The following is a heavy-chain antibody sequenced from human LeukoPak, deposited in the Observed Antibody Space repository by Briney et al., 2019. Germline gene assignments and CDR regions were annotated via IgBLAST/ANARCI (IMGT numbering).Heavy chain of an antibody. CDR2: ISDSGSTK. CDR1: GFTFSSYE. CDR3: ARPSSSWLQIDY. V-gene: IGHV3-48*03. Sequence: GGSLRLSCAASGFTFSSYEMNWVRQAPGRGLEWVSYISDSGSTKYYADSVKGRFTISRDNAKNSVYLQMKSLRAEDTAVYYCARPSSSWLQIDYWGQGTLVTVSS. D-gene: IGHD6-13*01. J-gene: IGHJ4*02.